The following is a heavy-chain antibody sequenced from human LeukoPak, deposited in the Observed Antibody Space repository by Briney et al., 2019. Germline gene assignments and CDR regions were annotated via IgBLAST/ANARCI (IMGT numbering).Heavy chain of an antibody. CDR2: ISWNSGSI. CDR3: ARGFYYDSSGYPFDY. V-gene: IGHV3-9*01. Sequence: SLRLSCAASGFTFDDYAMHWVRQAPGKGLEWVSGISWNSGSIGYADSVKGQFTISRDNSKNTLYLQMNSLRAEDTAVYYCARGFYYDSSGYPFDYWGQGTLVTVSS. CDR1: GFTFDDYA. D-gene: IGHD3-22*01. J-gene: IGHJ4*02.